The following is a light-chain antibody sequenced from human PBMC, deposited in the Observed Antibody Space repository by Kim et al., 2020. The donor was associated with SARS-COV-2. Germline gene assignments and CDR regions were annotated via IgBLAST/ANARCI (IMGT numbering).Light chain of an antibody. CDR2: WAS. Sequence: STINGKSSQSVLYSPNNKNYLAWYQQKPGQPPKLLIYWASTRESGVPDRFSGSGSGTDFTLTISGLQAEDVAVYYCQQYFSTLFTFGPGTKVDIK. CDR3: QQYFSTLFT. V-gene: IGKV4-1*01. J-gene: IGKJ3*01. CDR1: QSVLYSPNNKNY.